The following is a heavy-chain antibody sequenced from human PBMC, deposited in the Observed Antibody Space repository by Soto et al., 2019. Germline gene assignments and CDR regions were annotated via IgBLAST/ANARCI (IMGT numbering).Heavy chain of an antibody. V-gene: IGHV3-23*01. D-gene: IGHD3-16*01. CDR3: ARAPRTYDFPYYFDY. J-gene: IGHJ4*01. Sequence: PGGSLRLSCAASGFTFSTYAMGWVRQAPGKELEWVSVFSATGVSTYNADSVKGRFTISRDNSKDTLYLEMSTLRAEDTAVYYCARAPRTYDFPYYFDYWGHGTLVTVSS. CDR1: GFTFSTYA. CDR2: FSATGVST.